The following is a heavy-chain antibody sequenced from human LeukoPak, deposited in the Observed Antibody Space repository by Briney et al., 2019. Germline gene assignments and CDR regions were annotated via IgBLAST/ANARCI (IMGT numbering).Heavy chain of an antibody. D-gene: IGHD2-2*02. CDR2: IIPVFGTA. J-gene: IGHJ6*03. V-gene: IGHV1-69*13. CDR1: GGTFSSYA. Sequence: GASVKVSCKASGGTFSSYAISWVRQAPGQGLEWMGGIIPVFGTANHAQKFQGRVTITADESTSTAYMELSSLRSEDTAVYYCARVARLYGVYYMDVWGKGTTVTVSS. CDR3: ARVARLYGVYYMDV.